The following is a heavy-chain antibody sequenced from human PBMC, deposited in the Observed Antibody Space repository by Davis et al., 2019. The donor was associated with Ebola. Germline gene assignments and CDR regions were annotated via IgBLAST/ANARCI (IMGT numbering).Heavy chain of an antibody. J-gene: IGHJ6*02. CDR1: GGTFSSYA. CDR3: ARGHGDYSYYYYYGMDV. Sequence: SVKVSCKASGGTFSSYAISWVRQAPGQGLEWMGGIIPIFGTANYAQKFQGRVTITADKSTSTAYMELSSLRSEDTAVYYCARGHGDYSYYYYYGMDVWGQGTTVTVSS. V-gene: IGHV1-69*06. CDR2: IIPIFGTA. D-gene: IGHD4-17*01.